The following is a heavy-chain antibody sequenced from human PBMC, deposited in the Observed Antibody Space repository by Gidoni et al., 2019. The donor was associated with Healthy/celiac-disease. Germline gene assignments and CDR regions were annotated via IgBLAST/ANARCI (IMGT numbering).Heavy chain of an antibody. CDR3: ARAPIAAAGTYYYYGMDV. D-gene: IGHD6-13*01. CDR1: GFTFSSSA. Sequence: QVQLVESGGGVVQPGRSLRLSCAASGFTFSSSAMHWVRQAPGKGLEWVAVISYDGSNKYYADSVKGRFTISRDNSKNTLYLQMNSLRAEDTAVYYCARAPIAAAGTYYYYGMDVWGQGTTVTVSS. V-gene: IGHV3-30*04. CDR2: ISYDGSNK. J-gene: IGHJ6*02.